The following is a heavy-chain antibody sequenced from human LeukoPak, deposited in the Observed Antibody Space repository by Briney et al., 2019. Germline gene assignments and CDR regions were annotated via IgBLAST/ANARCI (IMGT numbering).Heavy chain of an antibody. D-gene: IGHD3-9*01. CDR2: INAGNGNT. CDR3: ASGVDFDWLPYRPPPKIYYYYGMDV. Sequence: ASVKVSCKASGYTFTSYAMHWVRQAPGQRLEWMGWINAGNGNTKYSQKFQGRVTITRDTSASTAYMELSSLRSEDTAVYYCASGVDFDWLPYRPPPKIYYYYGMDVWGQGTTVTVSS. V-gene: IGHV1-3*01. CDR1: GYTFTSYA. J-gene: IGHJ6*02.